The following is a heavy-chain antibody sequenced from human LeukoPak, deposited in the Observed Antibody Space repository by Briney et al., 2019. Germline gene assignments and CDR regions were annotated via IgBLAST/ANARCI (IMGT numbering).Heavy chain of an antibody. Sequence: PGGSLRLSCVASGFTFSDYSMNWVRQAPGKGLEWVSYIGGRGDGISYADSVKGRFTISRDTSKNTLYLQINSLRVEDTAVYYCIVFGDSNHWGQGTLVTVSS. V-gene: IGHV3-48*01. D-gene: IGHD4-17*01. CDR1: GFTFSDYS. CDR3: IVFGDSNH. J-gene: IGHJ5*02. CDR2: IGGRGDGI.